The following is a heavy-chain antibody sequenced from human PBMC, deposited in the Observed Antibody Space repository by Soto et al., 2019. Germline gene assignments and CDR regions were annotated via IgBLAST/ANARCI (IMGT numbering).Heavy chain of an antibody. CDR1: GDSVSSRFW. CDR3: ARYNAASGTYYFDY. Sequence: PSETLSLTCAFSGDSVSSRFWWSGVRQSPGKGLEWIGEIYHSGSANYNPSLKSRVTMSVDNSKNQFSLKLNSVTAADTAVYYCARYNAASGTYYFDYWGQGTLVTVS. V-gene: IGHV4-4*02. CDR2: IYHSGSA. J-gene: IGHJ4*02. D-gene: IGHD6-13*01.